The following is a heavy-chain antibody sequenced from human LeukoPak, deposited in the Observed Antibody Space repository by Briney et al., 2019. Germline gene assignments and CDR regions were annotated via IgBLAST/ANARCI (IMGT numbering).Heavy chain of an antibody. J-gene: IGHJ4*02. CDR1: GYTFTGYY. Sequence: ASVKVSCKASGYTFTGYYMHWVRQAPGQGLEWMGWINPNSGGTNYAQKFQGRVTMTRDTSISTAHMELSRLRSDDTAVYYCARPYGSGSYFMIAYWGQGALVTVSS. CDR3: ARPYGSGSYFMIAY. V-gene: IGHV1-2*02. CDR2: INPNSGGT. D-gene: IGHD3-10*01.